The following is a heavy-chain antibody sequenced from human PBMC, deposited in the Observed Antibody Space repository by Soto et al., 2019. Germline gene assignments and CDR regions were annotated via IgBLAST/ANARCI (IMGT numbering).Heavy chain of an antibody. CDR3: ARQFLGYCSGGSCYGFDY. Sequence: GESLKISCKGSGYSFTSYWIGWVRQMSGKGLEWMGIIYPGDSDTRYSPSFQGQVTISADKSISTAYLQWSSLKASDTAMYYCARQFLGYCSGGSCYGFDYWGQGTLVTVSS. D-gene: IGHD2-15*01. J-gene: IGHJ4*02. CDR1: GYSFTSYW. CDR2: IYPGDSDT. V-gene: IGHV5-51*01.